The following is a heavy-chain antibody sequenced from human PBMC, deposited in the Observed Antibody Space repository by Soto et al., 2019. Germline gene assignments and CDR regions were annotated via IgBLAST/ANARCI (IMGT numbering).Heavy chain of an antibody. CDR1: GGSVSSSSFY. D-gene: IGHD4-4*01. CDR2: IYYDGST. CDR3: ARPHYSSSYYFDH. V-gene: IGHV4-39*01. Sequence: SETLSLTCAVSGGSVSSSSFYWGWVRQPPGKGLEWIGSIYYDGSTSYINPSLKNRVTISVDTSKNQFSLKLRSVTAADTAVYYCARPHYSSSYYFDHWCQGTLVTAPQ. J-gene: IGHJ4*02.